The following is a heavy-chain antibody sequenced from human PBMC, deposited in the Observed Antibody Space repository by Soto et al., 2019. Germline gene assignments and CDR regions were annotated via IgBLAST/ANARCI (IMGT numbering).Heavy chain of an antibody. CDR2: FFIGGNT. CDR1: GGSISSSTYY. D-gene: IGHD3-3*01. J-gene: IGHJ4*02. Sequence: PSETLSLTCTVSGGSISSSTYYWGWMRQPPGKGLEWIASFFIGGNTYYNPSLKSRVTISVDTAKNQFSLKLSSVTAADTAVYYCARSSIKPQVFMYPFDSWSQGTLVTVSS. V-gene: IGHV4-39*01. CDR3: ARSSIKPQVFMYPFDS.